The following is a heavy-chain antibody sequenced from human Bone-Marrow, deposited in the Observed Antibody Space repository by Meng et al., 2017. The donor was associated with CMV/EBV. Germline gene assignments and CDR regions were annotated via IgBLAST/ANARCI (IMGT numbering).Heavy chain of an antibody. CDR3: AHRRCPIAAAGTQRYFDL. CDR1: GFSLSTSGVG. D-gene: IGHD6-13*01. Sequence: SGPTLLKPTQTLTLTCTFSGFSLSTSGVGVGWIRQPPGKALEWLALIYWNDDKPYSPSLKSRLTITKDTINSQVDLTITNMDPVDTATNYCAHRRCPIAAAGTQRYFDLWGRGTMVTVSS. J-gene: IGHJ2*01. CDR2: IYWNDDK. V-gene: IGHV2-5*01.